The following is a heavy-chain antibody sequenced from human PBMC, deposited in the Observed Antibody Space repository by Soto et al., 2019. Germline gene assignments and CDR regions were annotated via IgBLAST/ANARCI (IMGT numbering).Heavy chain of an antibody. J-gene: IGHJ4*02. CDR1: GFTFSSYG. CDR3: ASGIIAAAGTGLSAFDY. Sequence: GGSLRLSCAASGFTFSSYGMHWVRQAPGKGLEWVAVIWYDGSNKYYADSVKGRFTISRDNSKNTLYLQMNSLRAEDTAVYYCASGIIAAAGTGLSAFDYWGQGTLVTVSS. D-gene: IGHD6-13*01. CDR2: IWYDGSNK. V-gene: IGHV3-33*01.